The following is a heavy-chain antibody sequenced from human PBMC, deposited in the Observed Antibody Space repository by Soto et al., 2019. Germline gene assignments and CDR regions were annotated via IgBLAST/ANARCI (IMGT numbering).Heavy chain of an antibody. D-gene: IGHD1-1*01. CDR3: ARGDWTSAEYFHH. J-gene: IGHJ1*01. CDR2: IYYSGST. CDR1: GGSISSGGYY. Sequence: SETLSLTCTVSGGSISSGGYYWSWIRQHPGKGLEWIGYIYYSGSTYYNPSLKSRVTITVDTSKNQFSLKLSSVTAADTAVYYCARGDWTSAEYFHHWGQGTLVTVSS. V-gene: IGHV4-31*03.